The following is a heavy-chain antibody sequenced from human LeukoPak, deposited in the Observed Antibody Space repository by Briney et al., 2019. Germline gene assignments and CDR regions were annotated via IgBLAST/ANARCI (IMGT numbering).Heavy chain of an antibody. CDR3: ATNPLSGSYYDY. J-gene: IGHJ4*02. CDR1: VYTLTELS. V-gene: IGHV1-24*01. CDR2: FDPEDGET. Sequence: ASVNVSFKVSVYTLTELSMHWVRQAPGKGLEWMGGFDPEDGETIYAQKFQGRVTMTEDTSTDTAYMELSSLRSEDTAVYYCATNPLSGSYYDYWGQGTLVTVSS. D-gene: IGHD1-26*01.